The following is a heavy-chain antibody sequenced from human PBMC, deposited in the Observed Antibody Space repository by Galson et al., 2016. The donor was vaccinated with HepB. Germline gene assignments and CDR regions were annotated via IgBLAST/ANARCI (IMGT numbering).Heavy chain of an antibody. D-gene: IGHD3-16*01. Sequence: SLRLSCATSGFTFTKFYFSWVRQAPGKGLEWISYIGNGPSATFFADSVRGRFSISRDNARNSVSLQMITLRAEDPAVYYCARTDPSSRLVGGVFFDLWGQGTLVPVSS. J-gene: IGHJ4*02. CDR3: ARTDPSSRLVGGVFFDL. V-gene: IGHV3-11*01. CDR1: GFTFTKFY. CDR2: IGNGPSAT.